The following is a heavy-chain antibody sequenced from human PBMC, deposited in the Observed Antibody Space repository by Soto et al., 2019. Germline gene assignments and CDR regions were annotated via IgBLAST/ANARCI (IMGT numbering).Heavy chain of an antibody. Sequence: GGSLRLSCAASEFTFRNYWLSWVRQAPGKGLEWVANIKQDGSQKYYVDSVKGRFTISRDNAKNSAYMEMNSLRAEDTAIYYCATISSPYDYWGKGTLVTVSS. J-gene: IGHJ4*02. V-gene: IGHV3-7*02. CDR2: IKQDGSQK. CDR1: EFTFRNYW. CDR3: ATISSPYDY. D-gene: IGHD6-13*01.